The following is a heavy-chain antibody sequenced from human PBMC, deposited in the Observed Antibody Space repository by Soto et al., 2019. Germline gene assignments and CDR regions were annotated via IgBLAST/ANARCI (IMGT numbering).Heavy chain of an antibody. J-gene: IGHJ4*02. V-gene: IGHV4-59*08. CDR2: VYYSGST. Sequence: SETLSLTCTVSGGSISSYYWSWIRQPPGKGLEWIGYVYYSGSTNYNPSLKSRVTISVDTSKNQFSLKLSSMTAEDTAVYYCASYGSGSYSFVYWGQGTLVTVSS. CDR3: ASYGSGSYSFVY. CDR1: GGSISSYY. D-gene: IGHD3-10*01.